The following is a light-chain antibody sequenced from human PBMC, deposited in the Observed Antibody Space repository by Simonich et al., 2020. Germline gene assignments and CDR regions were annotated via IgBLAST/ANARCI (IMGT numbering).Light chain of an antibody. V-gene: IGKV4-1*01. CDR3: QQYYSTPWT. CDR1: QSVLYSSTNKNY. Sequence: DIVMTQSPDSLAVSLGERATIHCKSSQSVLYSSTNKNYLAWYQRKPGQPPKLLIYWAATRESGVPDRFSRRGSGTDFTLTISSLQAEDVAVYYCQQYYSTPWTFGQGTKVEIK. J-gene: IGKJ1*01. CDR2: WAA.